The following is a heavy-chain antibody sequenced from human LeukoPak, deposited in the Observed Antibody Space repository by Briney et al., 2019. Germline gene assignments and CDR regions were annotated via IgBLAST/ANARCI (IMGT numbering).Heavy chain of an antibody. CDR1: GGSISSGDYY. Sequence: SQTLSLTCTVSGGSISSGDYYWSWIRQPPGKGLEWIGYIYYSGSTYYNPSLKSRVTISVDTSKNQFSLKLSSVTAADTAVYFCARTPYGANSCADYWGQGSLVTVSS. D-gene: IGHD4-23*01. CDR3: ARTPYGANSCADY. CDR2: IYYSGST. J-gene: IGHJ4*02. V-gene: IGHV4-30-4*08.